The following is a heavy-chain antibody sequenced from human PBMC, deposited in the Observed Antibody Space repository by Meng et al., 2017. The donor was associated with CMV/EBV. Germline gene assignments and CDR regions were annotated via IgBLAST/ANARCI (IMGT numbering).Heavy chain of an antibody. V-gene: IGHV3-53*01. Sequence: GGSLRLSCAASGFTVSSNYMSWVRQAPGKGLEWVSVIYSGGSTYYADSVKCRFTISRDNSKNTLYLQMNGLRAEDTAVYYCASGTAMELGFDYWGQGTLVTVSS. CDR1: GFTVSSNY. D-gene: IGHD5-18*01. CDR3: ASGTAMELGFDY. CDR2: IYSGGST. J-gene: IGHJ4*02.